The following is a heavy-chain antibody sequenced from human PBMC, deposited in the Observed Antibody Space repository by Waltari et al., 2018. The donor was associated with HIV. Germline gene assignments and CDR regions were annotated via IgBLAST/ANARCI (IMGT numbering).Heavy chain of an antibody. V-gene: IGHV3-30*18. CDR3: AKDPRDGYNLEYGMDV. CDR2: ISHDGSNK. J-gene: IGHJ6*02. Sequence: QVQLVESGGGVVQPGGSLRLSCAASGFTFMSYGMHWVRPATGKGLEWVAVISHDGSNKYYADSVKGRFTISRDNSKNTLYLQMNSLRAEDTAVYYCAKDPRDGYNLEYGMDVWGQGTTVTVSS. D-gene: IGHD5-12*01. CDR1: GFTFMSYG.